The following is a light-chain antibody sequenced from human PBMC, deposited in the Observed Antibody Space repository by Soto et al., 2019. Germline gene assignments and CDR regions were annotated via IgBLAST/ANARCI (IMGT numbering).Light chain of an antibody. CDR3: SSYADGNIYV. Sequence: QSALTQPPSASGTPGQRVTISCSGSGSNIGSNYVYWYQQLPGTAPKLLIYRNNQRPSGVPDRFSGSKSGTTASLTVSGLQAEDEADYHCSSYADGNIYVFGSGTKVTVL. CDR2: RNN. CDR1: GSNIGSNY. J-gene: IGLJ1*01. V-gene: IGLV1-47*01.